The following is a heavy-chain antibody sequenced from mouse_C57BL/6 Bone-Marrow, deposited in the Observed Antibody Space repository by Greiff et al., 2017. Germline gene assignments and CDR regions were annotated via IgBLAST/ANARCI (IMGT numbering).Heavy chain of an antibody. CDR1: GYTFTSYW. Sequence: VQLQQPGAELVKPGASVKMSCKASGYTFTSYWITWVKQRPGQGLEWIGDIYPGSGSTNYNEKFKSKATLTVDTSSSTAYMQLSSLTSEDSAVYYCAGGYDGYPWFAYWGQGTLVTVSA. CDR2: IYPGSGST. V-gene: IGHV1-55*01. J-gene: IGHJ3*01. D-gene: IGHD2-3*01. CDR3: AGGYDGYPWFAY.